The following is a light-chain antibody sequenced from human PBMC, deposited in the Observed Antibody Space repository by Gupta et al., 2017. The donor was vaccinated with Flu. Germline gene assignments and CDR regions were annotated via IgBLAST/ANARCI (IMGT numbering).Light chain of an antibody. CDR1: SGDIGAYGY. Sequence: QSALAQPPSASGSPGPSVTISCTGSSGDIGAYGYVSWYRQYPGEAPELVIYEVNMRPSGVPDRFSGSKSGNTASLTISGLQDEDEGLYFCSSYAGDPFVFGSGTKVTVL. V-gene: IGLV2-8*01. CDR2: EVN. CDR3: SSYAGDPFV. J-gene: IGLJ1*01.